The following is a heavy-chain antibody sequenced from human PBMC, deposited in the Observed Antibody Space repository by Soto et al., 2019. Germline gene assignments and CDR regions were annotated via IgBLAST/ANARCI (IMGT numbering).Heavy chain of an antibody. V-gene: IGHV3-7*01. Sequence: GGSLRLSCAGSGFTFSSHWMSWVRQAPGKGLEWVANISPDGSAMSYVDSVQDRFTITRDNAKNSLYLQMNSLRAEDTAVYYCARANYYGSPGDFDYWGQGTLVTVS. CDR1: GFTFSSHW. CDR3: ARANYYGSPGDFDY. J-gene: IGHJ4*02. CDR2: ISPDGSAM. D-gene: IGHD3-10*01.